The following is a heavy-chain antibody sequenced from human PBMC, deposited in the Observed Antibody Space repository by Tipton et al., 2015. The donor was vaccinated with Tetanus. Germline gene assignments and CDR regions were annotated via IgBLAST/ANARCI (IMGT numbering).Heavy chain of an antibody. V-gene: IGHV1-18*01. CDR3: ARTYFWSGYWEFDY. CDR1: GYTFTTYG. CDR2: INTYNGNT. J-gene: IGHJ4*02. D-gene: IGHD3-3*01. Sequence: QSGAEVKKPGASVRVSCKASGYTFTTYGISWVRQAPGQGLEWMGWINTYNGNTNYAQKLQGRVTMTTDTSTSTAYMELRSLRSDDTAVYYCARTYFWSGYWEFDYWGQGTLVTVSS.